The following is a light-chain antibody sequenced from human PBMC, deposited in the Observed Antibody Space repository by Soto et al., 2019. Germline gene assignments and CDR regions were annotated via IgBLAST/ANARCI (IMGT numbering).Light chain of an antibody. V-gene: IGKV3D-20*01. CDR1: QSLSRS. Sequence: EIVMTQSPATLSVSPGERATLSCRASQSLSRSLAWYQQKPGQAPRLLIYDASNRATGIPARFSGSGSGTDFTLTISRLEPEDFAVYYCQQYGSSSWTFGQGTKVDIK. J-gene: IGKJ1*01. CDR2: DAS. CDR3: QQYGSSSWT.